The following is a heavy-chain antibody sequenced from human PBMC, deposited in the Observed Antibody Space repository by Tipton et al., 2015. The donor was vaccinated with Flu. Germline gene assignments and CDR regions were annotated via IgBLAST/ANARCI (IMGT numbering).Heavy chain of an antibody. J-gene: IGHJ4*02. V-gene: IGHV3-30-3*01. CDR1: GFTFSSYA. Sequence: QLVQSGGGVVQPGRSLRLSCAASGFTFSSYAMHWVRQAPGKGLEWVAVISYEGSNKYYADSVKGRFTISRDNSKNTLYLQMNSLRAEDTAVNYCARVLLVYYDSSGCDDYRGPRTLITVSA. D-gene: IGHD3-22*01. CDR3: ARVLLVYYDSSGCDDY. CDR2: ISYEGSNK.